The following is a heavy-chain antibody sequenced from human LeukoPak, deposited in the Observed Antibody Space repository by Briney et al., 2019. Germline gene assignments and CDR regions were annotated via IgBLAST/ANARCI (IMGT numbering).Heavy chain of an antibody. CDR3: ASVYSGYADY. V-gene: IGHV1-46*01. Sequence: ASVKVSCKASGYTFTSYYMHWVRQAPGQGLEWMGIINPSGGSTSYAQKFQGRVTMTRNTSISTAYMELSSLRSEDTAVYYCASVYSGYADYWGQGTLVTVSS. D-gene: IGHD5-12*01. CDR2: INPSGGST. CDR1: GYTFTSYY. J-gene: IGHJ4*02.